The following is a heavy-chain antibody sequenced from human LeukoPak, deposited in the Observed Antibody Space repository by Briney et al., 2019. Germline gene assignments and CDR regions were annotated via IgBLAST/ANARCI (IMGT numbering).Heavy chain of an antibody. J-gene: IGHJ5*02. V-gene: IGHV3-74*01. D-gene: IGHD6-19*01. CDR1: GFTFSSYW. CDR2: INSDGSST. Sequence: GGSLRLSCGASGFTFSSYWVHWVRQAPGKGLVWVSRINSDGSSTSYADSVKGRFTISRDNAKNTLYLQMNSLRAEDTAVYYCARGWDGSGWYGWFDPWGQGTLVTVSS. CDR3: ARGWDGSGWYGWFDP.